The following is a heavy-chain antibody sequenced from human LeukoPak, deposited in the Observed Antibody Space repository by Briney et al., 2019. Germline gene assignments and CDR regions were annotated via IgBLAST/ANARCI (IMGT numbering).Heavy chain of an antibody. J-gene: IGHJ4*02. Sequence: ASVKVSCKASGGTFSSYAISWVRQAPGQGLEWMGIINPSGGSISYAQKFQGRVSMTRDTSTSTVYMELNSLRSDDTAVYYCARAPEGATPWADYWGQGTLVIVSS. CDR1: GGTFSSYA. D-gene: IGHD1-26*01. CDR3: ARAPEGATPWADY. V-gene: IGHV1-46*01. CDR2: INPSGGSI.